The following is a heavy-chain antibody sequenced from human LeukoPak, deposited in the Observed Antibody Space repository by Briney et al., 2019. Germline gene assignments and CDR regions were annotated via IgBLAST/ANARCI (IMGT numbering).Heavy chain of an antibody. CDR3: ASGYDSSGYLPYYFDY. CDR1: GGSINDRDW. J-gene: IGHJ4*02. V-gene: IGHV4-4*02. CDR2: IQSSGRT. Sequence: SETLSLTCDVSGGSINDRDWWTWVRQPPGKGLEWLGEIQSSGRTNYNPSLKSRVTFSINKSQNQVFLNLGSVTAADTAVYYCASGYDSSGYLPYYFDYWGQGTLVTVSS. D-gene: IGHD3-22*01.